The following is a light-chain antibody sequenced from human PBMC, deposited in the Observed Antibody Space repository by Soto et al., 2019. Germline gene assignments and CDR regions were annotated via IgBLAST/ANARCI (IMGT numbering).Light chain of an antibody. CDR3: VAWDDSLSWV. CDR2: ANN. J-gene: IGLJ3*02. V-gene: IGLV1-44*01. Sequence: QSVLTQPPSASGTPGQRVTISCSGSNSNIGSNTVNWYQQVPGTAPELLIYANNQRPSGVPDRFSGSKSGTSASLAISGLQSEDEADYYCVAWDDSLSWVFGGGTKVTVL. CDR1: NSNIGSNT.